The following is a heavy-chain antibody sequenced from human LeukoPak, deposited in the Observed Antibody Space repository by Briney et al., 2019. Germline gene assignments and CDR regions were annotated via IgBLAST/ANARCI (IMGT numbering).Heavy chain of an antibody. J-gene: IGHJ4*02. CDR3: ARAETPSTGPFDY. Sequence: GASVKVSCKASGYTFTSYGISWVRQAPGQGLEWMGGIIPIFGTANYAQKFQGRVTITADESTSTAYMELSSLRSEDTAVYHCARAETPSTGPFDYWGQGTLVTVSS. CDR2: IIPIFGTA. V-gene: IGHV1-69*13. CDR1: GYTFTSYG. D-gene: IGHD1-14*01.